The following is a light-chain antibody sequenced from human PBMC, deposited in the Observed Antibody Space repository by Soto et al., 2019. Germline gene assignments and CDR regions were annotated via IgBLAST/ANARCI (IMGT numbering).Light chain of an antibody. CDR1: SSNIGTNT. CDR3: AAWDVSLVV. J-gene: IGLJ2*01. CDR2: SDN. Sequence: QSVLTQPPSASGTPGQRVTISCSGSSSNIGTNTVIWHQQLPGAAPKLLIYSDNQRPSGVPDRFSGSKSGTSASLAISGLQSEDEADYYCAAWDVSLVVFGGGTKVTVL. V-gene: IGLV1-44*01.